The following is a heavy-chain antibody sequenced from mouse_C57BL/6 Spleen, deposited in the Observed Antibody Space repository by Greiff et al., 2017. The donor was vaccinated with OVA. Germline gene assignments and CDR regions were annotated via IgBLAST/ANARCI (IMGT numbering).Heavy chain of an antibody. CDR2: ISNLAYSI. J-gene: IGHJ1*03. V-gene: IGHV5-15*01. Sequence: DVQLVESGGGLVQPGGSLKLSCAASGFTFSDYGMAWVRQAPRKGPEWVAFISNLAYSIYYADTVTGRFTISRENAKNTLYLEMSSLRSEDTAMYYCARDYEGYFDVWGTGTTVTVSS. D-gene: IGHD2-4*01. CDR1: GFTFSDYG. CDR3: ARDYEGYFDV.